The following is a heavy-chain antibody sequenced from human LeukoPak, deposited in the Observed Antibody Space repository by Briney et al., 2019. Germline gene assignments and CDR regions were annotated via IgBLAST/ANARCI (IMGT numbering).Heavy chain of an antibody. J-gene: IGHJ4*02. Sequence: GGSLRLSCAASGFTFSYFSMNWVRQAPGKGLEGVSYISSSSSTIYYADSVKGRFTISRDNAKNSLYLQMNSLRDEDTAVYYCARDYDTSGYTFDYWGQGTLVTVSS. V-gene: IGHV3-48*02. CDR3: ARDYDTSGYTFDY. CDR1: GFTFSYFS. D-gene: IGHD3-22*01. CDR2: ISSSSSTI.